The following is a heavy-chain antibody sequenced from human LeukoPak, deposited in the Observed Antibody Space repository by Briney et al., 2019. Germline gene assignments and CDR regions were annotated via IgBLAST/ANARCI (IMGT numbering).Heavy chain of an antibody. CDR2: IIPIFGTA. V-gene: IGHV1-69*06. CDR3: ARSLPRDTISSWYFDL. CDR1: GGTFSSYG. J-gene: IGHJ2*01. Sequence: SVKVSCKASGGTFSSYGISWVRQAPGQGLEWMGGIIPIFGTANYAQKFQGRVTITADKSTSTAYMELSSLRSEDTAVYYCARSLPRDTISSWYFDLWGRGTLVTVSS. D-gene: IGHD5-24*01.